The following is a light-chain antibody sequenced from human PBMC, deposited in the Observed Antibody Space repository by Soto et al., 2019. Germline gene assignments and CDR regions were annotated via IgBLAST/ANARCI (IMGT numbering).Light chain of an antibody. J-gene: IGKJ1*01. V-gene: IGKV3-15*01. CDR2: GAS. Sequence: EIVMTQSPATLSVSPGERATLSCRASQSVSSNLAWYQQKPGQAPRLLIYGASTRATGIPARFSGSGSGTEFTLTISGLQSEDFAVYYCQQYYNCPPWTFGQGTKVEIK. CDR3: QQYYNCPPWT. CDR1: QSVSSN.